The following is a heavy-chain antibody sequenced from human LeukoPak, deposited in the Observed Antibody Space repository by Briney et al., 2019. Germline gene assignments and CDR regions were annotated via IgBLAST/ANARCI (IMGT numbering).Heavy chain of an antibody. CDR1: GGTFSSYA. CDR3: ARARYDILTGYYLGGPFDY. D-gene: IGHD3-9*01. J-gene: IGHJ4*02. CDR2: IIPILGIA. Sequence: SVKVSCKASGGTFSSYAISWVRQAPGQGLEWMGRIIPILGIANYAQKFQGRVTITADKSTSTAYMELSSLRSEDTAVYYCARARYDILTGYYLGGPFDYWGQGTLVTVSS. V-gene: IGHV1-69*04.